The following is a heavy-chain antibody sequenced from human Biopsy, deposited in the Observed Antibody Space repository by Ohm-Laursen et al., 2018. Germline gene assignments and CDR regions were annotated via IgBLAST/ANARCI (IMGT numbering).Heavy chain of an antibody. CDR1: GGTFSSYV. CDR3: AGGAAKGNPYDH. V-gene: IGHV1-69*13. D-gene: IGHD3-10*01. J-gene: IGHJ5*02. CDR2: IIPTFDTP. Sequence: VKISCKASGGTFSSYVISWVRQAPRQGLEWMGRIIPTFDTPTYAPDFQGRVTFTADKSTGTAHLDLRSLRSEDTAVYYCAGGAAKGNPYDHWGQGTLVTVSS.